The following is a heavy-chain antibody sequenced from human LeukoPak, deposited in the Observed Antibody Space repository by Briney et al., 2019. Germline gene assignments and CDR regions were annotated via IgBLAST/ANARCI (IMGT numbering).Heavy chain of an antibody. D-gene: IGHD5-18*01. CDR1: GFTFRSYA. V-gene: IGHV3-30-3*01. CDR2: ISYDGSNK. CDR3: AREEGYSYGPFDY. Sequence: GGSLRLSCAASGFTFRSYAMHWVRQAPGKGLEWVAVISYDGSNKYYADSVKGRFTISRDNSKNTLYLQMNSLRAEDTAVYYCAREEGYSYGPFDYWGQGTLVTVSS. J-gene: IGHJ4*02.